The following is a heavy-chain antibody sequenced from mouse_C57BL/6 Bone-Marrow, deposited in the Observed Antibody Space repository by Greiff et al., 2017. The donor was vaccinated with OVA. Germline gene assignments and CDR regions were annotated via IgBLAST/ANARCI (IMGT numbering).Heavy chain of an antibody. CDR2: INPNNGGT. Sequence: EVKLQQSGPELVKPGASVKISCKASGYTFTDYYMNWVKQSHGKSLEWIGDINPNNGGTSYNQKFKGKATLTVDKSSSTAYMELRSLTSEDSAVYYCAPLGFFDYWGQGTTLTVSS. D-gene: IGHD4-1*01. J-gene: IGHJ2*01. CDR1: GYTFTDYY. CDR3: APLGFFDY. V-gene: IGHV1-26*01.